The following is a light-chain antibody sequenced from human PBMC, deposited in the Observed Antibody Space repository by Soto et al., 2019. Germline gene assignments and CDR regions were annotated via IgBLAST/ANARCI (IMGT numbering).Light chain of an antibody. CDR3: SSYTGTSALIL. CDR1: SSDVGGYDY. V-gene: IGLV2-14*01. Sequence: QSVVTQPASVSRSPGQSITISCTGTSSDVGGYDYVSWYQQYPGKAPRLIIYEVSNRPSGVSNRFSGSKSGNTASLTISGLRAEDEGDYFCSSYTGTSALILFGGGTKLTVL. J-gene: IGLJ2*01. CDR2: EVS.